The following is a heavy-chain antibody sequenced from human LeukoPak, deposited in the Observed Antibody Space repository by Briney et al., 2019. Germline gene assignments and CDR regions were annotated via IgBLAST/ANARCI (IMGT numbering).Heavy chain of an antibody. J-gene: IGHJ4*02. Sequence: PSETLSLTCTVSGGSISDYYWSWIRQPPGKGLEWIGYIYDSGSTNYNPSLKSRVTISVDTSKNQFSLKLTSVTAADTAVYYCARGPAAGIDTGHYDYWGQGTLVTVSS. CDR1: GGSISDYY. CDR2: IYDSGST. V-gene: IGHV4-59*01. D-gene: IGHD6-13*01. CDR3: ARGPAAGIDTGHYDY.